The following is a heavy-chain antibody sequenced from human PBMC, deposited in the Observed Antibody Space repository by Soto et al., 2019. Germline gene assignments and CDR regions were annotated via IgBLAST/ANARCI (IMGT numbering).Heavy chain of an antibody. CDR1: GGTFSSYA. D-gene: IGHD1-26*01. CDR2: IIPIFGTA. Sequence: SVKVSCKASGGTFSSYAISWLRQAPGQGLEWMGGIIPIFGTANYAQKFQGRVTVTADESTSTAYMELSSLRSEDTAVYYCARSRGSYYVDYWGQGTLVTSPQ. V-gene: IGHV1-69*13. CDR3: ARSRGSYYVDY. J-gene: IGHJ4*02.